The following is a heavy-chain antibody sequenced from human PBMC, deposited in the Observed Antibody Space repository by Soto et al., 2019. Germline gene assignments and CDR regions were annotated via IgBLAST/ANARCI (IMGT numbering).Heavy chain of an antibody. Sequence: QVQLVQSGAEVKKPGSSVKISCKAFGGSFSDYAISWVRQAPGQGLEWMGGIIPIFGTPNYAQKFQDRVTFTAHESTNTAYMELSRLTSEDTAVYYCARDRAPRGWSYLVLWGQGTQVTVSS. J-gene: IGHJ4*02. V-gene: IGHV1-69*01. CDR1: GGSFSDYA. D-gene: IGHD2-15*01. CDR2: IIPIFGTP. CDR3: ARDRAPRGWSYLVL.